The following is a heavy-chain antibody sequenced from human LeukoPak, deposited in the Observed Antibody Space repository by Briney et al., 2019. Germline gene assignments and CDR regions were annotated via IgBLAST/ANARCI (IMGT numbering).Heavy chain of an antibody. CDR2: INPNSGGT. CDR3: ARDYYDSSGYRSSTFGMDA. J-gene: IGHJ6*02. CDR1: GYTFTGYY. V-gene: IGHV1-2*02. Sequence: GASVKVSCKASGYTFTGYYMHWVRQAPGQGLEWMGWINPNSGGTNYAQKFQGRVTMTRDTSISTAYMELSRLRSDDTAVYYCARDYYDSSGYRSSTFGMDAWGQGTTVTVSS. D-gene: IGHD3-22*01.